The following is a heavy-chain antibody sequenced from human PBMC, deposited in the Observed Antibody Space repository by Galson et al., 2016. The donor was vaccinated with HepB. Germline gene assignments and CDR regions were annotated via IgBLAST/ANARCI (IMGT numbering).Heavy chain of an antibody. CDR1: GASMNSYS. D-gene: IGHD3-9*01. V-gene: IGHV4-59*01. Sequence: SETLSLTCTVSGASMNSYSWSWMRQSPGKGLEWIGYISYSGSTNYNPSLKSRVTISIDTSKNQFSLKLTSVTAADTAVYYCTRDSSHLRYFEWGQGTLVTVAS. CDR2: ISYSGST. CDR3: TRDSSHLRYFE. J-gene: IGHJ4*02.